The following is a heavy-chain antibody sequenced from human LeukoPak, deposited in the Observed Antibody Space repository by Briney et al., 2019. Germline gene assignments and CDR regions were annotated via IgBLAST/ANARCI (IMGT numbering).Heavy chain of an antibody. J-gene: IGHJ6*04. D-gene: IGHD3-10*02. V-gene: IGHV3-48*04. CDR2: ISSSGSTI. CDR1: GFTFSSYS. CDR3: AELGITMIGGV. Sequence: QTGGSLRLSCAASGFTFSSYSMNWVRQAPGKGLEWVSYISSSGSTIYYVDSVKGRFTISRDNAKNSLYLQMNSLRAEDTAVYYCAELGITMIGGVWGKGTTVTISS.